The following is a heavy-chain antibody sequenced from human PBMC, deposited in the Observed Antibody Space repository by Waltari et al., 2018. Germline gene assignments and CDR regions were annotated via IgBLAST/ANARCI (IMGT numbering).Heavy chain of an antibody. J-gene: IGHJ4*02. CDR3: ARGGRGKAVAGHY. Sequence: QVQLVQSGAEVKKPGASVQVSCTASGYTFTSYDSNWVGKATGQGLEWMGWMNPNSGNTGDAQKFQGRVTITRNTSISTAYMELGSLRSEDTAVYYCARGGRGKAVAGHYWGQGTLVTVSS. CDR1: GYTFTSYD. D-gene: IGHD6-19*01. V-gene: IGHV1-8*03. CDR2: MNPNSGNT.